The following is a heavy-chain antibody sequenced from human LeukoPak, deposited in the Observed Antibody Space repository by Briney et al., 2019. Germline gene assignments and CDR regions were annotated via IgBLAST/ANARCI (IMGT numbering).Heavy chain of an antibody. CDR2: IIPIFSTA. CDR3: ARSSYSSSSGGYYCYYMDV. Sequence: TVKVYCKAAGVTFSSYATSWVRQANVHGSEWMRGIIPIFSTAKYAQKFQGRVTITTDESTSTAYMELSSLRSEDTAVYYCARSSYSSSSGGYYCYYMDVWGKGTTVTVS. CDR1: GVTFSSYA. J-gene: IGHJ6*03. D-gene: IGHD6-6*01. V-gene: IGHV1-69*05.